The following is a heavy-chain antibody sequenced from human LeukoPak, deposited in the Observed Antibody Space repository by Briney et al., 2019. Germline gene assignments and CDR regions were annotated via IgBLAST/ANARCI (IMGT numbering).Heavy chain of an antibody. CDR2: IIPIFGTA. J-gene: IGHJ6*02. D-gene: IGHD6-13*01. Sequence: GASVKVSCKASGGTFSSYAISWVRQAPGQGLEWMGGIIPIFGTANYAQKFQGRVTITADESTSTAYMELSSLRSEDTAVYYCARVGVRSSSWYTPTSYYGVDVWGQGTLVTVSS. CDR3: ARVGVRSSSWYTPTSYYGVDV. CDR1: GGTFSSYA. V-gene: IGHV1-69*13.